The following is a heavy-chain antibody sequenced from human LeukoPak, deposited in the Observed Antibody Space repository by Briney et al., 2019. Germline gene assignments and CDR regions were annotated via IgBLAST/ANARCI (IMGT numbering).Heavy chain of an antibody. CDR2: MNPNSGNT. CDR3: ARGGAYYYDSSGYYAIP. V-gene: IGHV1-8*01. Sequence: ASVKVSCKASGYTFTSYDINWVRQATGQGLEWMGWMNPNSGNTGYAQKFQGRVTMTRNTSISTAYMELSSLRPEDTAVYYCARGGAYYYDSSGYYAIPWGQGTLVTVSS. J-gene: IGHJ5*02. CDR1: GYTFTSYD. D-gene: IGHD3-22*01.